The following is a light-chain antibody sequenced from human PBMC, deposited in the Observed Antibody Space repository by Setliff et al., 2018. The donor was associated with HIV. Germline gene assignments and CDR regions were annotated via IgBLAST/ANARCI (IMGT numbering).Light chain of an antibody. J-gene: IGLJ1*01. V-gene: IGLV2-8*01. CDR1: SNDIGFYDY. CDR2: EVS. Sequence: QSALAQPPSASGSVGQSVTISCTGTSNDIGFYDYVSWYQQHPGKAPKLMIYEVSKRPSGVPDRFSGPKSVNTASLTVSGLQAEDEADYYCSSYAGRNNYVFGTGTKVTVL. CDR3: SSYAGRNNYV.